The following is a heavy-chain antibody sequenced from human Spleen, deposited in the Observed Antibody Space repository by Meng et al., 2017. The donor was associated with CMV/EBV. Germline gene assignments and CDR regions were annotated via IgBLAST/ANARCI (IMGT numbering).Heavy chain of an antibody. V-gene: IGHV3-21*01. J-gene: IGHJ5*02. CDR3: VRGFGSGGGWFDP. CDR1: GFTFSDYS. Sequence: GESLKISCAASGFTFSDYSMNWVRQAPGKGLEWVSSIRTTSTYIYYADSVKGRCTISRDNAKNSLYLQMNSLRAEDTAMYYCVRGFGSGGGWFDPWGQGTLVTVSS. D-gene: IGHD3-10*01. CDR2: IRTTSTYI.